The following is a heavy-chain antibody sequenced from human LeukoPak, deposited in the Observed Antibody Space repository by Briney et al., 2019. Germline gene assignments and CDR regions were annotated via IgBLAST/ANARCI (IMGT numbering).Heavy chain of an antibody. J-gene: IGHJ3*02. CDR1: GFTFSSYA. CDR3: VKVWDYGGNGLAFDI. CDR2: ISGSGGST. Sequence: GGSLRLSCAASGFTFSSYAMSWVRQAPGKGLEWVSAISGSGGSTYYADSVKGRFTISRDNSKNTLYLQMNSLRAEDTAVYYCVKVWDYGGNGLAFDIWGQGTMVTVSS. V-gene: IGHV3-23*01. D-gene: IGHD4-23*01.